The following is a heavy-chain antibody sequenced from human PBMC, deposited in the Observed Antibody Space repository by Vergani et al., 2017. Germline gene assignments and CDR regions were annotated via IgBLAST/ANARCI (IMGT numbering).Heavy chain of an antibody. CDR1: GFTFSSYS. V-gene: IGHV3-21*01. D-gene: IGHD6-13*01. CDR2: ISSSSSHI. CDR3: ARDRRAAAGT. J-gene: IGHJ4*02. Sequence: EVQLVESGGGLVKPGGSLRLSCAASGFTFSSYSMNWVRQAPGKGLEWVSSISSSSSHIYYADSVKGRFTISRDNAKNSLYLQMNSLRAEDTAVYYCARDRRAAAGTWGQGTLVTVSS.